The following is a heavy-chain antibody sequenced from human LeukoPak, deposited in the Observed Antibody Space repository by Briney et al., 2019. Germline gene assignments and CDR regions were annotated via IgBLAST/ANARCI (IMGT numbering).Heavy chain of an antibody. Sequence: GESLKISCKHSEYSFPNYCIGWVRQMPGKGLEWMGIIYPVDSKTRYSPSFQGQVTISADKSISTAYLQWSSLSDTDTAMYYCARHSSVAGTSGCFDSWGQGTLVTVSS. J-gene: IGHJ5*01. D-gene: IGHD6-19*01. V-gene: IGHV5-51*01. CDR3: ARHSSVAGTSGCFDS. CDR1: EYSFPNYC. CDR2: IYPVDSKT.